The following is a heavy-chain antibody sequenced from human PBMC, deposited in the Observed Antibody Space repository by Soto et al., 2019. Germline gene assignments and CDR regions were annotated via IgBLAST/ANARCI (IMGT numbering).Heavy chain of an antibody. CDR2: ISGSGGST. V-gene: IGHV3-23*01. Sequence: EVQLLESGGGLVQPGGSLRLSCAASGFTFSTCAMSWVRQAPGKGLEWVSTISGSGGSTYYADSVRGAFTISRDNTKNALFPQIYRLRAEDTAVEYRAKSPVTHSAVGRGGGVYFDHWGQGALV. CDR3: AKSPVTHSAVGRGGGVYFDH. D-gene: IGHD6-13*01. J-gene: IGHJ4*02. CDR1: GFTFSTCA.